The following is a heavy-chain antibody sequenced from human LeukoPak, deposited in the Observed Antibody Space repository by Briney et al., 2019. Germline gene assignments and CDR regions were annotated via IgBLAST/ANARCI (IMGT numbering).Heavy chain of an antibody. J-gene: IGHJ4*01. CDR2: IYYSGST. CDR3: ARLNRGVGMYRHYFDY. D-gene: IGHD3-10*01. V-gene: IGHV4-31*03. Sequence: SETLSLTCTVSGGSMSSGGYYWSWIRQHPGKGLEWIGYIYYSGSTFFNPSLKSRVTISVDTSQNQFSLELSSVTAADTAVYYCARLNRGVGMYRHYFDYWGHGSLVTVSS. CDR1: GGSMSSGGYY.